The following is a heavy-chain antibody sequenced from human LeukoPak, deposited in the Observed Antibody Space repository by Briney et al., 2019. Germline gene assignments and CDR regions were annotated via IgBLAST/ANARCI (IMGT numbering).Heavy chain of an antibody. CDR3: ARAGSDFWSGYTPFDY. J-gene: IGHJ4*02. CDR1: GGSFSGYY. Sequence: SETLSLTYAAYGGSFSGYYWSWIRQPPGKGLEWIGEINHSGSTNYNPSLKSRVTISVDTSKNQFSLKLSSVTAADTAVYYCARAGSDFWSGYTPFDYWGQGTLVTVSS. V-gene: IGHV4-34*01. D-gene: IGHD3-3*01. CDR2: INHSGST.